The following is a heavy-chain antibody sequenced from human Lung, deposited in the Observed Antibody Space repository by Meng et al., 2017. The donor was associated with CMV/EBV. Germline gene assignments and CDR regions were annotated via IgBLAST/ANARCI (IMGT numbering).Heavy chain of an antibody. CDR1: GGTFSSYT. J-gene: IGHJ4*02. Sequence: SXXVSXKASGGTFSSYTISWVRQAPGQGLEWMGRISPILGIANYAQKFQGRVTITAGNSTSTAYMELSSLRSEDTAVYYCASDHDSSGYFNDYWGQGMVVTVAS. D-gene: IGHD3-22*01. CDR2: ISPILGIA. V-gene: IGHV1-69*02. CDR3: ASDHDSSGYFNDY.